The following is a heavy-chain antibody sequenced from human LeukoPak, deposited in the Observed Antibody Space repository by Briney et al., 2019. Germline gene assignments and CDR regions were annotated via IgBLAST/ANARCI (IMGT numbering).Heavy chain of an antibody. CDR3: ARGPSYVWGSYRQPKNWFDP. J-gene: IGHJ5*02. CDR2: INHSGST. Sequence: PSESLSLTCAVYGGSFSGYYWSWIRQPPGKGLEWIGEINHSGSTNYNPSLKSRVTISVDTSKNQFSLKLSSVTAADTAVYYCARGPSYVWGSYRQPKNWFDPWGQGTLVTVSS. D-gene: IGHD3-16*02. V-gene: IGHV4-34*01. CDR1: GGSFSGYY.